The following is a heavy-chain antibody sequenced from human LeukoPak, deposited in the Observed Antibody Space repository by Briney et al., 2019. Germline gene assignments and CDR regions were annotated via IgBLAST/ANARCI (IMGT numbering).Heavy chain of an antibody. CDR1: GGSFSGYY. CDR2: INHSGST. D-gene: IGHD4-11*01. CDR3: ARRLIDYTQRGFDP. J-gene: IGHJ5*02. V-gene: IGHV4-34*01. Sequence: SETLSLTCAVYGGSFSGYYWSWIRQPPGKGLEWIGEINHSGSTNYNPSLESRVTISVDTSKNQFSLKLSSVTAADTAVYYCARRLIDYTQRGFDPWGQGTLVTVSS.